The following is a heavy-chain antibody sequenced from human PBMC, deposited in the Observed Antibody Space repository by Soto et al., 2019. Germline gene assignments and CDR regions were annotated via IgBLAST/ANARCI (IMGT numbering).Heavy chain of an antibody. CDR2: ISGSGIST. CDR3: AKEPVGPDWYCDL. CDR1: GFTFRSYA. V-gene: IGHV3-23*01. J-gene: IGHJ2*01. Sequence: DVQLLESGGGLVQPGGSLRLSCAASGFTFRSYAMSWVRQAPGKGLEWVSGISGSGISTHYADSVKSRFTVSRDNSKNTLYLQMNSLRAEDTAVYNCAKEPVGPDWYCDLWGRGTLVTVSS.